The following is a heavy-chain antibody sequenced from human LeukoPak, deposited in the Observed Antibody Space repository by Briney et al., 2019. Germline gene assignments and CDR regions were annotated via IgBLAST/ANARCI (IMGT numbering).Heavy chain of an antibody. V-gene: IGHV1-69*01. CDR2: IIPIFGTA. D-gene: IGHD2-2*01. Sequence: SVKVSCKASGGTFSSYAISWVRQAPGQGLEWMGGIIPIFGTANYAQKFQGRVTITADESTSTAYMELGSLRYGDTAVYYSACGGGGYCSSTSCYSFEAFDIWGQGTMVTVSS. CDR1: GGTFSSYA. CDR3: ACGGGGYCSSTSCYSFEAFDI. J-gene: IGHJ3*02.